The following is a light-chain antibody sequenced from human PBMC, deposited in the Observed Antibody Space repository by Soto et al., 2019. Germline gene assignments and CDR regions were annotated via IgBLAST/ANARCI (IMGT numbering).Light chain of an antibody. CDR1: QSISSY. J-gene: IGKJ4*01. V-gene: IGKV1-39*01. CDR2: AAS. Sequence: IHMTQSPSSXXSTXSHXXXNTFRASQSISSYLNWYQQKPGKAPKLLIYAASSLQSGVPSRFSGSGSGTDFSLTISSLQPEDFATYYCQQSYSTPLTFGGGTKVDIK. CDR3: QQSYSTPLT.